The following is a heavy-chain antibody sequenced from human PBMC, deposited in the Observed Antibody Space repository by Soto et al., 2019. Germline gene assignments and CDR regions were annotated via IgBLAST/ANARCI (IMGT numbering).Heavy chain of an antibody. Sequence: GGSLRLSCAASGFSFSSYGMHWVRQAPGKGLEWVAVIWYDGSYKYYADSVKGRFTISRDNSKNTLYLQMNSLRAEDTAVYYCAKDLKGYYGSGSYYNPNYYGMDVWGQGT. CDR3: AKDLKGYYGSGSYYNPNYYGMDV. CDR2: IWYDGSYK. J-gene: IGHJ6*02. V-gene: IGHV3-30*02. D-gene: IGHD3-10*01. CDR1: GFSFSSYG.